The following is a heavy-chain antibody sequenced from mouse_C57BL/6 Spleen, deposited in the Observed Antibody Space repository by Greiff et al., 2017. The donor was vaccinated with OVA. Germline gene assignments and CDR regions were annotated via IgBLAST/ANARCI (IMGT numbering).Heavy chain of an antibody. CDR1: GYAFSSYW. D-gene: IGHD2-3*01. CDR3: ARWSYDGYYVGDY. J-gene: IGHJ2*01. Sequence: VKLMESGAELVKPGASVKISCKASGYAFSSYWMNWVKQRPGKGLEWIGQIYPGDGDTNYNGKFKGQATLTADKSSSTAYMQLSSLTSEDSAVYFCARWSYDGYYVGDYWGQGTTLTVSS. V-gene: IGHV1-80*01. CDR2: IYPGDGDT.